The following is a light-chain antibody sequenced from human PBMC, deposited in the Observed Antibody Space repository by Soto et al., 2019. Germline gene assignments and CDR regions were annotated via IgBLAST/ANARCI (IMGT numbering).Light chain of an antibody. CDR3: QSYDSSLRSSV. V-gene: IGLV1-40*01. CDR1: SSNIGGGYD. Sequence: QSVLTQPPSVSGAPGQRVTISCTGSSSNIGGGYDVHWYQQLPGTAPNVLIYGNSNRPSGVPDRFSGSKSGTSASLAITGLRPEYEADYYCQSYDSSLRSSVFGGGTKLTVL. J-gene: IGLJ2*01. CDR2: GNS.